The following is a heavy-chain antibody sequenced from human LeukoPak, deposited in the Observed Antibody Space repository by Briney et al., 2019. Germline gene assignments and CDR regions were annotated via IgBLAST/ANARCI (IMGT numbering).Heavy chain of an antibody. CDR2: ISSSSSTI. CDR1: GFTFSSYS. Sequence: PGGSLRLSCAASGFTFSSYSMNWVRQAPGKGLEWISYISSSSSTIYYADSVKGRFTISRDNAKNSLHLQMNSLRAEDTAVYYCARERGSYDSSGYYLDYWGQGTLVTVSS. CDR3: ARERGSYDSSGYYLDY. V-gene: IGHV3-48*01. D-gene: IGHD3-22*01. J-gene: IGHJ4*02.